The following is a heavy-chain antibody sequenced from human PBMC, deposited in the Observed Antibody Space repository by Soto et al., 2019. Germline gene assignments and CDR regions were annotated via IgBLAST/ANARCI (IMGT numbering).Heavy chain of an antibody. V-gene: IGHV4-39*01. Sequence: QLQLQESGPGLVKPSETLSLTCSVSGGSISSRTFWWAWIRQPPGKGLEWIGDMYYSGSSYSSPSHKSRVNLSVDTSKNQLSLKLNSVTAADTAVYYCARHPRDDYNYGGSGIFDYWGQGTLVTVSS. D-gene: IGHD4-4*01. J-gene: IGHJ4*02. CDR2: MYYSGSS. CDR1: GGSISSRTFW. CDR3: ARHPRDDYNYGGSGIFDY.